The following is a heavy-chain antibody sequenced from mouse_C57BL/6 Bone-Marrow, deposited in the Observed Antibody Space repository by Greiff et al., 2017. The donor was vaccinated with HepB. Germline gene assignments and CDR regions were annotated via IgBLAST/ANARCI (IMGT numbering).Heavy chain of an antibody. CDR2: ISNGGGST. D-gene: IGHD2-2*01. CDR1: GFTFSDYY. V-gene: IGHV5-12*01. CDR3: ARRGLRLYFDY. Sequence: EVQLVESGGGLVQPGGSLKLSCAASGFTFSDYYMYWVRQTPEKRLEWVAYISNGGGSTYYPDTVKGRFTISRDNAKNTLYLQMSRLKSEDTAMYYCARRGLRLYFDYWGQGTTRTVSS. J-gene: IGHJ2*01.